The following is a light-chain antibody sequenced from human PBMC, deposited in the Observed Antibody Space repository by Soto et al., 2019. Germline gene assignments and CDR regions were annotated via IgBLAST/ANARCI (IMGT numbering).Light chain of an antibody. V-gene: IGLV1-44*01. CDR3: SAWDDSLNGPV. CDR1: RSNIGSNT. Sequence: QAVLTQPPSASGTPGQRVIISCPGSRSNIGSNTVTWYQQLPGTAPKLLIYNNDQRPSGVPDRFSGSTSGTSASLAISGLQADDETDYYCSAWDDSLNGPVFGGGTKLTVL. J-gene: IGLJ2*01. CDR2: NND.